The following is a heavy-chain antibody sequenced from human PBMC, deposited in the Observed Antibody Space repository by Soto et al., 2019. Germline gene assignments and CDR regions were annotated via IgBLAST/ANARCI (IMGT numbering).Heavy chain of an antibody. J-gene: IGHJ4*02. CDR2: ILSTGTTI. V-gene: IGHV3-48*03. CDR3: ARGMDIVATIRFDY. CDR1: GFTFSEYE. D-gene: IGHD5-12*01. Sequence: PGGSLRLSCAASGFTFSEYEMNWVRQAPGKGLEWVAYILSTGTTIYCADSVKGRFTISRDNAKNSLYLQMNSLRAEDTAVYYCARGMDIVATIRFDYWGLGTLVTVSS.